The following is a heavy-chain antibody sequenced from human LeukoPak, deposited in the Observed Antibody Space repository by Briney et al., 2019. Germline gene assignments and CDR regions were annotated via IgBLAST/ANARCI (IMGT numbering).Heavy chain of an antibody. Sequence: RPSETLSLTCAVYGGSFSGYSWNWIRQPPVKGLEWIGEINHSGGTNYNPSLKGRVTISVDTSKKQFSLKLSSVTAADTAVYYCARGVDYYYYYGMDVWGQGTTVTVSS. J-gene: IGHJ6*02. V-gene: IGHV4-34*01. CDR3: ARGVDYYYYYGMDV. CDR2: INHSGGT. CDR1: GGSFSGYS.